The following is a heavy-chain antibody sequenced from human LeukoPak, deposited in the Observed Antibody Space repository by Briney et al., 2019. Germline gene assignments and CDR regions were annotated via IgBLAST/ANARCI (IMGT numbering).Heavy chain of an antibody. J-gene: IGHJ4*02. CDR1: GFTFSNYW. CDR3: ARRVGSDSSGYYFDY. CDR2: INNDGSST. V-gene: IGHV3-74*03. D-gene: IGHD3-22*01. Sequence: GGSRRLSCAASGFTFSNYWIHWVRQAPGKGLVWVSLINNDGSSTKYADSVKGRLTISRDNAKDTLYLQMNSLRAEDTAVYYCARRVGSDSSGYYFDYWGQGTLVTVSS.